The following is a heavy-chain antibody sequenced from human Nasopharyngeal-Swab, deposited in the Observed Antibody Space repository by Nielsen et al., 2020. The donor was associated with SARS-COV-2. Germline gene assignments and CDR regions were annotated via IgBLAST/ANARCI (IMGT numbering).Heavy chain of an antibody. J-gene: IGHJ6*04. Sequence: GESLKISCAASGFTFSAHYMDWVRQAPGKGLEWVGRSRNKANSYTTEYAASVKGRLTISRDDSTNSLYLQMSSLRTEETALYYCARDLSSIWTSGLGVWGKGTTVIVSS. CDR2: SRNKANSYTT. CDR3: ARDLSSIWTSGLGV. CDR1: GFTFSAHY. D-gene: IGHD6-13*01. V-gene: IGHV3-72*01.